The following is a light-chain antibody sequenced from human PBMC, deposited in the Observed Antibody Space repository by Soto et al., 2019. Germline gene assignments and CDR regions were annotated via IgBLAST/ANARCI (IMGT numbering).Light chain of an antibody. CDR1: QDITNY. V-gene: IGKV1-33*01. Sequence: DIQMTQSPSSLTASVGDSVTITCQASQDITNYLNWYQHKPGKAPKLLIYDASNLEPGVPSRFSGRGSGRDFTFTISSLQPEDTATYYCQQYEDIPPTFGLGTRLDIK. CDR3: QQYEDIPPT. J-gene: IGKJ5*01. CDR2: DAS.